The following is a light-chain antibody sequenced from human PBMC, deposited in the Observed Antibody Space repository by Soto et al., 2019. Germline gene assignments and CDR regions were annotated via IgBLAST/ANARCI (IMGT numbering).Light chain of an antibody. CDR1: QGIRND. CDR2: TAS. J-gene: IGKJ5*01. CDR3: LQYNNYTLT. V-gene: IGKV1-17*01. Sequence: DIHMTQSPSSLSASVGDRVNITDRESQGIRNDLGWYQQKPGKAPQSLIYTASTLQSGVPSRFSGSGAGTEFTLTISSLQPEDVETYYCLQYNNYTLTFGPGTRLEIK.